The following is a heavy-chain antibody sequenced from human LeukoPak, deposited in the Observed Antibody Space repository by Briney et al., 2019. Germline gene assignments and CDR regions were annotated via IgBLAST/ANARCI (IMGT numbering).Heavy chain of an antibody. Sequence: PSGTLSLTCAVSGGSISSSNWWSWVRQPPGKGLEWIGEIYHSGSTNYNPSLKSRVTISVDKSKNQFSLKLSSVTAADTAVYYRARDRIVVVPYYYYGMDVWGKGTTVTVFS. CDR1: GGSISSSNW. J-gene: IGHJ6*04. D-gene: IGHD2-2*01. CDR3: ARDRIVVVPYYYYGMDV. V-gene: IGHV4-4*02. CDR2: IYHSGST.